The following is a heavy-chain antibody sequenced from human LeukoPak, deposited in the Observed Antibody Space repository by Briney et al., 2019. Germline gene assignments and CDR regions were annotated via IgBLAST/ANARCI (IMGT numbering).Heavy chain of an antibody. CDR2: SSYDESNT. Sequence: GGSLRLSCAASRFSFRSYDMHWVRQAPGKGLEWLAVSSYDESNTYYTDSVKGRFTISRDNSKNTLYLQMNSLRAEDTAVYYCARGLYYDFWSGYYNFDYWGQGTLVTVSS. CDR3: ARGLYYDFWSGYYNFDY. V-gene: IGHV3-30*03. J-gene: IGHJ4*02. D-gene: IGHD3-3*01. CDR1: RFSFRSYD.